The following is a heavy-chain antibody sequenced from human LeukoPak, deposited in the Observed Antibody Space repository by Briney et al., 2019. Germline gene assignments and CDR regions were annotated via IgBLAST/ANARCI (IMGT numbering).Heavy chain of an antibody. CDR2: ISAYNGNT. J-gene: IGHJ6*03. D-gene: IGHD1-26*01. CDR3: ARDLRVGATNDYYYYMDV. CDR1: GYTFTSYG. Sequence: ASVKVSCKASGYTFTSYGISWVRQAPGQGLEWMGWISAYNGNTNYAQKLQGRVTMTTDTSTSTAYMELRSLRPDDTAVYYCARDLRVGATNDYYYYMDVWGKGTTVTVSS. V-gene: IGHV1-18*01.